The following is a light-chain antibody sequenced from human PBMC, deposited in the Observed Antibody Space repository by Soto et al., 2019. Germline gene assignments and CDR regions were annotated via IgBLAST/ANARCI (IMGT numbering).Light chain of an antibody. Sequence: EIVLTQSPATLSLSPGERAPLSCRASQSVSSTVAWYQQKPGQAPRLLIYGASSRATGISARFSGSGSGTAFTTPISSLEPEEVVVDYCKQRSNMPRTFGQGTKVDIK. CDR1: QSVSST. CDR3: KQRSNMPRT. J-gene: IGKJ1*01. V-gene: IGKV3-11*01. CDR2: GAS.